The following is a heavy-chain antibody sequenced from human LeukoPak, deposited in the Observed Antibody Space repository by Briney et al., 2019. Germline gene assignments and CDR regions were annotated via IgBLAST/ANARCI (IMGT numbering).Heavy chain of an antibody. V-gene: IGHV4-61*02. J-gene: IGHJ5*02. Sequence: SETLSLTCTVSGGSISSGSYYWSWIRQPAGKGLEWIGRIYTSGSANYNPSLKSRVTISVDTSKNQFSLKLSSVTAADTAVYYCARDPYYDSSGYLNPWGQGTLVTVSP. D-gene: IGHD3-22*01. CDR2: IYTSGSA. CDR1: GGSISSGSYY. CDR3: ARDPYYDSSGYLNP.